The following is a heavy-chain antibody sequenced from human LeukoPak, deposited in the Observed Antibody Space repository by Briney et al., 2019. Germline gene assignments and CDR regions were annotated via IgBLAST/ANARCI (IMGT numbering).Heavy chain of an antibody. V-gene: IGHV3-33*01. D-gene: IGHD2-15*01. Sequence: QPGRSLRLSCAASGFTFSSYGMHWFRQAPAKGLEWVAVIWYDENNKYYADSVKGRFTISRDNFKNTLYLQMNSLRAEDTAVYYCARDVADAFDIWGQGTMVTVSS. CDR3: ARDVADAFDI. J-gene: IGHJ3*02. CDR1: GFTFSSYG. CDR2: IWYDENNK.